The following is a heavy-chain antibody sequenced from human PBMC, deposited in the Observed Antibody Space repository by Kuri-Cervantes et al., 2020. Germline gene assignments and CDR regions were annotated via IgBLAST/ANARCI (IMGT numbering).Heavy chain of an antibody. Sequence: GESLKISCAASGFTVSSNYMSWVRQAPGKGLEWVSAISGSGGSTYYADSVKGRFTISRDNSKNTLYLQMNSLRAEDTAVYYCARRDYYFDYWGQGTLVTVSS. CDR3: ARRDYYFDY. CDR2: ISGSGGST. V-gene: IGHV3-23*01. CDR1: GFTVSSNY. J-gene: IGHJ4*02.